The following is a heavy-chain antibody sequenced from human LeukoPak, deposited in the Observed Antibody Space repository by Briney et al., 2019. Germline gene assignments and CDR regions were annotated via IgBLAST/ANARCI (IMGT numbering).Heavy chain of an antibody. Sequence: ASVKVSCKASGYTFTSYDINWVLQATGQGLEWMGWMNPNSGNTGYAQKFQGRVTMTRNTSISTAYMELSSLRSEDTAVYYCARGRVGYDSSGYYYYFDYWGQGTLVTVSS. J-gene: IGHJ4*02. CDR1: GYTFTSYD. CDR3: ARGRVGYDSSGYYYYFDY. D-gene: IGHD3-22*01. V-gene: IGHV1-8*01. CDR2: MNPNSGNT.